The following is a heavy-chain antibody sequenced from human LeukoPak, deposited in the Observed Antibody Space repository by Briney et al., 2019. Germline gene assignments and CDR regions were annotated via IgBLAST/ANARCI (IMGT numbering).Heavy chain of an antibody. J-gene: IGHJ4*02. V-gene: IGHV1-2*02. D-gene: IGHD3-16*01. CDR2: IDPNSGDT. CDR1: GYTFTGYY. CDR3: ARGDIGSVDY. Sequence: ASVKVSCKASGYTFTGYYMHWVRQAPGQGLEWMGWIDPNSGDTNYAQKFQGRVTMTRDTSISTAYMELSRPRSDDTAVYYCARGDIGSVDYWGQGTLVTVSS.